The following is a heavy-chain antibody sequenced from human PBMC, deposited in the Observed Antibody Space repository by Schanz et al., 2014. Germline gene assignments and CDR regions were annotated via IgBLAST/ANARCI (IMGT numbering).Heavy chain of an antibody. CDR3: ARSAGRDFWSGYYTRFDY. Sequence: QVQLQESGPGLLKPSETLSLTCTVSGGSVSSGGDYWSWIRQHPGKGLEWIGFISYSGSTYYNPSLKSRVTISVDTSKNQFSLNLSSATAADTAVYYCARSAGRDFWSGYYTRFDYWGQGTLVTVSP. D-gene: IGHD3-3*01. CDR2: ISYSGST. V-gene: IGHV4-31*03. CDR1: GGSVSSGGDY. J-gene: IGHJ4*02.